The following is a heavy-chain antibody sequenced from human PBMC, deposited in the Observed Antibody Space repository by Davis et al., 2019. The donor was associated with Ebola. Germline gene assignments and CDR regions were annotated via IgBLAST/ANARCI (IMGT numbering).Heavy chain of an antibody. V-gene: IGHV3-7*01. Sequence: PGGSLRLSCAASGFTFSTYWMSWVRQAPGKGLEWVANIKQDGSERYYVDSVKGRFTISRDNAKNSLYLQMNSLRAEDTAVYYCARDSMVQGVMPNWYFDLWGRGTLVTVSS. J-gene: IGHJ2*01. CDR2: IKQDGSER. D-gene: IGHD3-10*01. CDR1: GFTFSTYW. CDR3: ARDSMVQGVMPNWYFDL.